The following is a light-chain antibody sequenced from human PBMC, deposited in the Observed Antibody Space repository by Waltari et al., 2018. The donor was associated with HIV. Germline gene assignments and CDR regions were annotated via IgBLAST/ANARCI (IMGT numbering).Light chain of an antibody. J-gene: IGKJ4*01. CDR2: AAT. CDR3: QLYDGAPFA. V-gene: IGKV1-27*01. Sequence: DIQMTQSPASLSASLGDRVTITCRASQGIKQYLAWYHQRPGERPKVLVYAATILQVGVPSRFSASCSWTDLSLTISRPRTEDLGTFYGQLYDGAPFAFGGGT. CDR1: QGIKQY.